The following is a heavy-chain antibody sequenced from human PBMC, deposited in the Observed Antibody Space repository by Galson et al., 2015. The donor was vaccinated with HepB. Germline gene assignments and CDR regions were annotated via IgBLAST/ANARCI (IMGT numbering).Heavy chain of an antibody. J-gene: IGHJ5*02. CDR3: ASTSSEYSSSWGGKNWFDP. CDR1: GGTFSSYT. V-gene: IGHV1-69*02. Sequence: SVKVSCKASGGTFSSYTISWVRQATGQGLEWMGRIIPILGIANYAQKFQGRVTITADKSTSTAYMELSSPRSEDTAVYYCASTSSEYSSSWGGKNWFDPWGQGTLVTVSS. CDR2: IIPILGIA. D-gene: IGHD6-13*01.